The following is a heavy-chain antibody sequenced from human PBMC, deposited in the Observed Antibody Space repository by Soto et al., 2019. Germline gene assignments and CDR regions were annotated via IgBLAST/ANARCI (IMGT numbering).Heavy chain of an antibody. J-gene: IGHJ4*02. V-gene: IGHV3-66*01. CDR3: ATRMTTAPY. CDR1: LFIVSDNY. D-gene: IGHD4-17*01. CDR2: IYSGGGT. Sequence: EVRLVQSGGGLVQPGGSLRLSCAASLFIVSDNYMSWVRQAPGKGLEWVSLIYSGGGTDYAESVKGRFTISRDNSKNTPYLQMNSLEAEDTGIYYCATRMTTAPYWGQGTVVTVSS.